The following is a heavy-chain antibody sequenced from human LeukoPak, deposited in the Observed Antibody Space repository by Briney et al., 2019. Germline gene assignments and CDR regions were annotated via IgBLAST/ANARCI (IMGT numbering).Heavy chain of an antibody. CDR1: GYSFTSYW. D-gene: IGHD2-2*01. V-gene: IGHV5-51*01. CDR2: IYPSDSDT. CDR3: ARHCYSTDCYD. Sequence: GESLKISCQGSGYSFTSYWIGWVRQMPGKGLEWKGIIYPSDSDTRYSPSFQGQVTISADKSISTAYLQWSSLKASDTAMYYCARHCYSTDCYDWGQGTLVTVSS. J-gene: IGHJ4*02.